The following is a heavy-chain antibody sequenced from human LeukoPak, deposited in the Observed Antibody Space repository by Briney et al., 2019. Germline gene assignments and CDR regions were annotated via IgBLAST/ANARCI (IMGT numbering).Heavy chain of an antibody. V-gene: IGHV4-38-2*02. Sequence: PSETLSLTCTVSGYSISSGYYWGWIRQPPGKGLEWIGSIYHSGSTYYNPSLKSRVTISVDTSKNQFPLKLSSVTAADTAVYYCAELRLRDYFDYWGQGTLVTVSS. J-gene: IGHJ4*02. D-gene: IGHD5-12*01. CDR3: AELRLRDYFDY. CDR2: IYHSGST. CDR1: GYSISSGYY.